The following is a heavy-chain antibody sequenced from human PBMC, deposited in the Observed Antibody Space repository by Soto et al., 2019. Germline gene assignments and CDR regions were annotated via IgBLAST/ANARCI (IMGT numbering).Heavy chain of an antibody. CDR1: GYTFTSYG. Sequence: QVQLVQSGAEVKKPGASVKVSCKASGYTFTSYGISWVRQAPGQGLEWMGWISAYNGNTNYAQKLQGRVTMTTDTSTSTGYMELRSLRSDDTAVYYCARVGETWDGEPYYFDYWGQGTLVTVSS. CDR3: ARVGETWDGEPYYFDY. D-gene: IGHD1-26*01. V-gene: IGHV1-18*01. CDR2: ISAYNGNT. J-gene: IGHJ4*02.